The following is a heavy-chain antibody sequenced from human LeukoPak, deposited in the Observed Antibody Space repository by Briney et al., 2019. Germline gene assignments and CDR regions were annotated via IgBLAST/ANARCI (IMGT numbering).Heavy chain of an antibody. CDR1: GDSVSSISVA. CDR2: TYYRSKWYY. V-gene: IGHV6-1*01. Sequence: SQTLSLTCAISGDSVSSISVAWNWIRQSPSRGLEWLGRTYYRSKWYYEYAVSVKSRINISPGTSKNQFSLQLTSVTPEDTAVYYCSLARSEYHYGMDVWGQGPTVTVSS. CDR3: SLARSEYHYGMDV. J-gene: IGHJ6*02.